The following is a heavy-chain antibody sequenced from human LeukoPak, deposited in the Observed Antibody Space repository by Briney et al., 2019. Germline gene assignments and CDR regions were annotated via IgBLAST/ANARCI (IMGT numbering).Heavy chain of an antibody. CDR2: IYTSGST. V-gene: IGHV4-4*07. Sequence: SETLSLTCTVSGGSISSYYWSWIRQPAGKGLEWIGRIYTSGSTNYNPSLKSRVTISVDTSKNQFSLKLSSVTAADTAVYYCARGRDTAMVYSGFDYWGQGTLVTVSS. D-gene: IGHD5-18*01. CDR3: ARGRDTAMVYSGFDY. J-gene: IGHJ4*02. CDR1: GGSISSYY.